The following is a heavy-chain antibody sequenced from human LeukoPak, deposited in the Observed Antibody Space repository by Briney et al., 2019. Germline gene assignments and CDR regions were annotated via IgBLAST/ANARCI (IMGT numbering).Heavy chain of an antibody. J-gene: IGHJ3*02. Sequence: ASVKVSCKASGYTFTSYGISWVRQAPGQGLEWMGWISAYNGNTNYAQKLQGRVTMTTDTSTSTAYMELRSLRSDDTAVYYCARGDIVVVPAADDAFDIWGQGTMVTVSS. D-gene: IGHD2-2*01. CDR1: GYTFTSYG. CDR3: ARGDIVVVPAADDAFDI. CDR2: ISAYNGNT. V-gene: IGHV1-18*01.